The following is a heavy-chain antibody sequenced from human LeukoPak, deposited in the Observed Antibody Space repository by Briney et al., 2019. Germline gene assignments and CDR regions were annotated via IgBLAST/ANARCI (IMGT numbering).Heavy chain of an antibody. CDR3: ARQDFDWSENKYNWFDP. CDR2: IYYSGST. D-gene: IGHD3-9*01. Sequence: SETLSLTCSVSGGSISSNSYYWGWIRQPPGKGLEWIGSIYYSGSTYYNPSLKSRVTISVDTSKNQFSLKLSSVTAADTAVYYCARQDFDWSENKYNWFDPWGQGTLVTVSS. V-gene: IGHV4-39*01. CDR1: GGSISSNSYY. J-gene: IGHJ5*02.